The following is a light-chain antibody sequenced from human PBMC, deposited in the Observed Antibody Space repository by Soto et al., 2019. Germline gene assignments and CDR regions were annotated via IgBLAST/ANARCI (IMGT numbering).Light chain of an antibody. CDR1: SSDVGGYNY. V-gene: IGLV2-8*01. Sequence: QSALTQPPSASGSPGQSVTISCTGTSSDVGGYNYVSWYQHHPGKAPQLMIYEVSRRPSGVPDRFSGSKSGSTASLTVSGLQAEDEADYDCSSYAGSNSWVFGGGTKLTVL. CDR2: EVS. J-gene: IGLJ3*02. CDR3: SSYAGSNSWV.